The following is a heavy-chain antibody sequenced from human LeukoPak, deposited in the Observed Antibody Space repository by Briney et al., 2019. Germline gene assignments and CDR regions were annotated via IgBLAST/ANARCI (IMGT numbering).Heavy chain of an antibody. CDR2: ISGSGGST. CDR1: GFTFSSYA. CDR3: ARDLYYYGSGSFGKYYYYGMDV. J-gene: IGHJ6*02. V-gene: IGHV3-23*01. Sequence: PGGSLRLSCAASGFTFSSYAMSWVRQAPGKGLEWVSAISGSGGSTYYADSVKGRFTISRDNSKNTLYLQMNSQRAEDTAVYYCARDLYYYGSGSFGKYYYYGMDVWGQGTTVTVSS. D-gene: IGHD3-10*01.